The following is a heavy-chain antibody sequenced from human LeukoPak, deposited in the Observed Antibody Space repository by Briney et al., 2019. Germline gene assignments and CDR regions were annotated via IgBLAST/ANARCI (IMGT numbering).Heavy chain of an antibody. CDR1: GGSISSSGYY. CDR3: TRGSGTYYYDSGGYLNWFDP. V-gene: IGHV4-39*01. D-gene: IGHD3-22*01. Sequence: SETLSLTCTVSGGSISSSGYYWGWIRQPPGKGLEWIGTVYCTGSTYYNPSLKSRVTISEDTSRNQFSLKLNSVTAADTAVYYCTRGSGTYYYDSGGYLNWFDPWGQGILVTVSS. CDR2: VYCTGST. J-gene: IGHJ5*02.